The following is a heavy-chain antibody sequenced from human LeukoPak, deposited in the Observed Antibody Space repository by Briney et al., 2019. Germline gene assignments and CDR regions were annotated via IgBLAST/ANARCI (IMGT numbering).Heavy chain of an antibody. J-gene: IGHJ5*02. V-gene: IGHV3-11*01. CDR3: ARDQATALQYYDYVWGSPVPVGFFERYNWFDP. CDR1: GFTFSDYY. CDR2: ISSSGSTI. D-gene: IGHD3-16*01. Sequence: GGSLRLSCAASGFTFSDYYMSWIRQAPGKGLEWVSYISSSGSTIYYADSVKGRFTISRDNAKNSLYLQMNSLRAEDTAVYYCARDQATALQYYDYVWGSPVPVGFFERYNWFDPWGQGTLVTVSS.